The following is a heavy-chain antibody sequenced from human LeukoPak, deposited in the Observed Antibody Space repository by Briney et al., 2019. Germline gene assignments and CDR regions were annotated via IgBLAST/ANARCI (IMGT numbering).Heavy chain of an antibody. Sequence: ASVKVSCKASGYTFTSYAMNWVRQAPGQGLEWMGWISAYNGNTNYAQKLQGRVTMTTDTSTSAAYMELRSLRSDDTAVYYCARDPPGYYYDSSGYIDYWGQGTLVTVSS. J-gene: IGHJ4*02. V-gene: IGHV1-18*01. CDR2: ISAYNGNT. CDR3: ARDPPGYYYDSSGYIDY. CDR1: GYTFTSYA. D-gene: IGHD3-22*01.